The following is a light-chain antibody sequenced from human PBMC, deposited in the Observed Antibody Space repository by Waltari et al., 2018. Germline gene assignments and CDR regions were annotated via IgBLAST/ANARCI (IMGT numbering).Light chain of an antibody. CDR2: DDT. J-gene: IGLJ3*02. V-gene: IGLV3-21*04. CDR1: NIGGKS. Sequence: SYVLTQPPSVSVAPGETARILCGGNNIGGKSVHWYQQTPGQAPVLVICDDTDRPSGIPERITGTNSGNTAALTISRVEVGDEADYYCQVWDSTTDHWVFGGGTRLTVL. CDR3: QVWDSTTDHWV.